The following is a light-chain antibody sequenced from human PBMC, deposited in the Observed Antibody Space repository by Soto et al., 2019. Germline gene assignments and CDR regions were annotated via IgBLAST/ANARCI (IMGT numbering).Light chain of an antibody. CDR2: SNN. Sequence: QSVLTQSPSASGTPGQRVTISCSGSSSNIGSNTVNWYQQLPGTAPKLLMYSNNQRPSGVPDRFSGSKSGPSASLAIRGLQSEDEGDYYCAVWDDSLNGWVFGGGTQLTVL. CDR3: AVWDDSLNGWV. CDR1: SSNIGSNT. V-gene: IGLV1-44*01. J-gene: IGLJ3*02.